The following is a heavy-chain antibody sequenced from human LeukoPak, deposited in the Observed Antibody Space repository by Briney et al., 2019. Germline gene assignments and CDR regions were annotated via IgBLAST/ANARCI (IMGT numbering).Heavy chain of an antibody. J-gene: IGHJ4*02. CDR3: ASTYYGSGSADY. Sequence: SQTLSPTCTVSGGSISSGSYYWRWIRQPAGKGLEWIGRIYTSGSTNYNPSLKSRVTISVDTSKNQFSLKLSSVTAADTAVYYCASTYYGSGSADYWGQGTLVTVSS. CDR1: GGSISSGSYY. D-gene: IGHD3-10*01. V-gene: IGHV4-61*02. CDR2: IYTSGST.